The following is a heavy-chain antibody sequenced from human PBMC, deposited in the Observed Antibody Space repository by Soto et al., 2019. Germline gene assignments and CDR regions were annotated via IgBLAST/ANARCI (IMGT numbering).Heavy chain of an antibody. V-gene: IGHV3-30*18. Sequence: PGGSLRLSCAASGFTFSSYGMHWVRQAPGKGLEWVAVISYDGSNKYYADSVKGRFTISRDNSKNTLYLQMNSLRVEDTAVYYCAKERRHYYDSSGYWLDYWGQGTLVTVSS. D-gene: IGHD3-22*01. CDR3: AKERRHYYDSSGYWLDY. CDR2: ISYDGSNK. CDR1: GFTFSSYG. J-gene: IGHJ4*02.